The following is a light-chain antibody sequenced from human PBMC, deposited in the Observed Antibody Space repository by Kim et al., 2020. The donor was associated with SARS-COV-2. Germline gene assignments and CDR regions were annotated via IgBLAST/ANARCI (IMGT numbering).Light chain of an antibody. J-gene: IGKJ5*01. CDR3: QQYDHSRGQY. V-gene: IGKV3-20*01. CDR2: VAS. Sequence: GEGAARANGASQSVHCSVFAWYWQKPNQAAAPLIYVASSYTTDIPVRFRFSGCGTGIELTINSLEPEDFELDYCQQYDHSRGQYFGQGTQLDIK. CDR1: QSVHCSV.